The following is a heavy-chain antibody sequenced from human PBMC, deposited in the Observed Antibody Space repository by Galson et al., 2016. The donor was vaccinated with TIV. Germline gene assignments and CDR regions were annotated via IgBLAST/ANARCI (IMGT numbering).Heavy chain of an antibody. Sequence: SLRLSCATSGFNFDDYAMGWVRQAPGKGPEWVGFIGNRVYEDTKTKYAASVRGRFTISRDDSKSIAYLQMNSLKTEDTAVYYCSRNLEKATVRVDAFDIWGQGTMVTVSS. J-gene: IGHJ3*02. CDR1: GFNFDDYA. CDR2: IGNRVYEDTKT. CDR3: SRNLEKATVRVDAFDI. D-gene: IGHD5-24*01. V-gene: IGHV3-49*04.